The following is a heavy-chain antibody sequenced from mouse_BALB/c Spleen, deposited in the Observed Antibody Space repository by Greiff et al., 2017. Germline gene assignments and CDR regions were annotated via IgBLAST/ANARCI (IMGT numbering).Heavy chain of an antibody. D-gene: IGHD2-14*01. Sequence: EVQRVESGGGLVKPGGSLKLSCAASGFTFSDYYMYWVRQTPEKRLEWVATISDGGSYTYYPDSVKGRFTISRDNAKNNLYLQMSSLKSEDTAMYYCARDRGYRYDDGFAYWGQGTLVTVSA. CDR1: GFTFSDYY. V-gene: IGHV5-4*02. J-gene: IGHJ3*01. CDR2: ISDGGSYT. CDR3: ARDRGYRYDDGFAY.